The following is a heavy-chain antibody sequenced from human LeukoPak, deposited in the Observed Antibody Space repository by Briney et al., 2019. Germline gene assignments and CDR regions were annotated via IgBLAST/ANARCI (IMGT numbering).Heavy chain of an antibody. D-gene: IGHD3-9*01. CDR1: GLSFSSFA. J-gene: IGHJ3*02. CDR3: ASQAVLRYFDWSKPGAFDI. V-gene: IGHV3-48*03. CDR2: ISSSGSTI. Sequence: GGSLRLSCAASGLSFSSFAMSWVRQAPGKGLEWVSYISSSGSTIYYADSVKGRFTISRDNAKNSLYLQMNSLRAEDTAVYYCASQAVLRYFDWSKPGAFDIWGQGTMVTVSS.